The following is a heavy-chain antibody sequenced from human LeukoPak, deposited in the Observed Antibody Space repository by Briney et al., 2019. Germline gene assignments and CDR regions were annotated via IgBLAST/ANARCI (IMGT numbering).Heavy chain of an antibody. J-gene: IGHJ1*01. V-gene: IGHV3-30*18. D-gene: IGHD6-13*01. Sequence: GGSLRLSCAASGFTFSSYGMHWVRQAPGKGLEWVAVISYDGSNKYYADSVKGRFTISRDSSKNTLYLQMNSLRAEDTAVYYCAKSGSWGIAAAGLEYFQHWGQGTLVTVSS. CDR2: ISYDGSNK. CDR3: AKSGSWGIAAAGLEYFQH. CDR1: GFTFSSYG.